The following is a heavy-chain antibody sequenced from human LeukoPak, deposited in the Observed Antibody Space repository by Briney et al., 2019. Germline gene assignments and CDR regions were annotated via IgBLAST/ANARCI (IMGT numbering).Heavy chain of an antibody. CDR1: GGTFSSYA. CDR3: TRDPIGSSWSNWFDP. D-gene: IGHD6-13*01. Sequence: SVKVSCKASGGTFSSYAISWVRQAPGQGLEWMGGIIPIFGTANYAQKFQGRVTITADESTSTAYMELSSLRSEDTAVYYCTRDPIGSSWSNWFDPWGQGTLVTVSS. CDR2: IIPIFGTA. V-gene: IGHV1-69*13. J-gene: IGHJ5*02.